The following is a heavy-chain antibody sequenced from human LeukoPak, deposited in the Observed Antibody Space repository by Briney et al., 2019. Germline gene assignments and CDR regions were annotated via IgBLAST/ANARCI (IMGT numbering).Heavy chain of an antibody. Sequence: SETLSLTCTVSGDSISSSTYYWGWIRQPPGKGLEWIGRIFYTGSTSYNPSLKSRVTISVDTSKNQFSLKLSSVTAADTAVYLCARDYYYAGSGYDPWGQGTLVTVSS. CDR2: IFYTGST. CDR3: ARDYYYAGSGYDP. J-gene: IGHJ5*02. D-gene: IGHD3-22*01. CDR1: GDSISSSTYY. V-gene: IGHV4-39*07.